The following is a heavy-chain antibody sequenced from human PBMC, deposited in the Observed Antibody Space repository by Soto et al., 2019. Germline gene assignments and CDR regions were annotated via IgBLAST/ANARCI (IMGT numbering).Heavy chain of an antibody. J-gene: IGHJ6*02. V-gene: IGHV1-18*01. Sequence: ASVKVSCKASGYTFTSYGISWVRQAPGQGLEWMGWISAYNGNTNYAQKLQGRVTMTTDTSTSTAYMELRSLRSDDTAVYYCARERKTTFGVVIPVGMDVWGQGTTVTVSS. D-gene: IGHD3-3*01. CDR3: ARERKTTFGVVIPVGMDV. CDR2: ISAYNGNT. CDR1: GYTFTSYG.